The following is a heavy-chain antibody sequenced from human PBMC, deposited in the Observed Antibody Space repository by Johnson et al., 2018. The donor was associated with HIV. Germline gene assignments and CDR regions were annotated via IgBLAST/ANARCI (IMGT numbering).Heavy chain of an antibody. V-gene: IGHV3-7*05. D-gene: IGHD1-14*01. CDR1: GFTFSSFW. J-gene: IGHJ3*02. CDR3: ARDESYRKYALTAFDI. Sequence: EVQLVESGGGLVQPGGSLRLSCAASGFTFSSFWMTWVRQAPGKGLEWVANIKRDGSEKHYVDSVKGRFTISRDNAKNSLYLQMSILRAEDTAVYYCARDESYRKYALTAFDIWGQGTMVTVSS. CDR2: IKRDGSEK.